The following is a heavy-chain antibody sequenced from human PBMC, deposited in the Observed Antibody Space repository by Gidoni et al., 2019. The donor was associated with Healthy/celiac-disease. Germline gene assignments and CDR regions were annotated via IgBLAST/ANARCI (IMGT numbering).Heavy chain of an antibody. Sequence: QVQLVESGGVLVKPGGSLRLSCAASGFPFRDYYMSWIRQAPGKGLGWVSYISSSGSTIYDADSVKGRFTIPRDNAKNSLYLQMNSLRAEDTAVYYCARGDSKLVPPPLSWGQGTLVTVSS. V-gene: IGHV3-11*01. D-gene: IGHD6-6*01. CDR3: ARGDSKLVPPPLS. CDR1: GFPFRDYY. J-gene: IGHJ4*02. CDR2: ISSSGSTI.